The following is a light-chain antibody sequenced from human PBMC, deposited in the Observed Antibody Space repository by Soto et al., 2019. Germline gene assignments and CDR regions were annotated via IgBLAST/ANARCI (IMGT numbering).Light chain of an antibody. CDR3: SSYAGRNNVV. J-gene: IGLJ2*01. Sequence: QSALTQPPSASGSPGQSVTISCTGTSSDVCGYNYVAWYQQHPGKAPKRMIYEVSKRPSGVPDRFSGSKSGNAASLTVSGLQAEDEADYYCSSYAGRNNVVFGGGTKLTVL. CDR2: EVS. V-gene: IGLV2-8*01. CDR1: SSDVCGYNY.